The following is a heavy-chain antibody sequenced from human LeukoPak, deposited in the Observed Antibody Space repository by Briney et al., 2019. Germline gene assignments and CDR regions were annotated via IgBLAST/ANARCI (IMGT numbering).Heavy chain of an antibody. Sequence: ASEPVSYQPSGYTLTRYDKLWVRHAPGPRDGGRGWRKTQRGNTGYPQKVQGRVTMTRNTAINTAYMELSSLRSEDTAVYYCAREGTGDQDYYYYGMDVWGQGTTVTVSS. J-gene: IGHJ6*02. V-gene: IGHV1-8*01. CDR1: GYTLTRYD. D-gene: IGHD7-27*01. CDR2: RKTQRGNT. CDR3: AREGTGDQDYYYYGMDV.